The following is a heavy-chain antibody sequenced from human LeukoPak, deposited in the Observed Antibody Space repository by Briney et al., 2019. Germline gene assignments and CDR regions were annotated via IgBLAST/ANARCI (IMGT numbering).Heavy chain of an antibody. Sequence: ASVTVSCKASGYTFTSCDINWLRQATAQALDWMGWMNPNSGNTGYAQKFHGRVTMTRNNSTSTAYLELSSLRSEDTAVYYCATITVTTDGYYYSYMDVWGKGTPVTVSS. CDR2: MNPNSGNT. V-gene: IGHV1-8*01. CDR1: GYTFTSCD. D-gene: IGHD4-11*01. J-gene: IGHJ6*03. CDR3: ATITVTTDGYYYSYMDV.